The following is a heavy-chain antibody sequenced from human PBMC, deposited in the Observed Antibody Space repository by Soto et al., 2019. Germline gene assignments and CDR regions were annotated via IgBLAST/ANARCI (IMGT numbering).Heavy chain of an antibody. D-gene: IGHD3-22*01. CDR2: IGGSGXXX. CDR1: GFTFSSYA. Sequence: PGGSLRLSCAASGFTFSSYAMSWVRQAPGKGLERVSAIGGSGXXXXXXXXXXGRFTISRDNSKNTLYLQMNSLRAEDTAVYYCAKSDYYDTSGYSPQGMDVWGQGTTVTVSS. J-gene: IGHJ6*02. V-gene: IGHV3-23*01. CDR3: AKSDYYDTSGYSPQGMDV.